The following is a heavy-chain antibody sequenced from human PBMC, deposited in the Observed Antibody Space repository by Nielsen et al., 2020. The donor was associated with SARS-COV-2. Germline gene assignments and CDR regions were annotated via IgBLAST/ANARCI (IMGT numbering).Heavy chain of an antibody. D-gene: IGHD3-3*01. Sequence: GESLKISCKGSGYSFTSYWIGWVRQMPGKGLEWMGIIYPGDSDTRYSPSFQGQVTISADKSISTAYLQWSSLKASDTAMYYCARHNPRLTIFGVDTYWYFDLWGRGTLVTVSS. CDR1: GYSFTSYW. CDR3: ARHNPRLTIFGVDTYWYFDL. CDR2: IYPGDSDT. V-gene: IGHV5-51*01. J-gene: IGHJ2*01.